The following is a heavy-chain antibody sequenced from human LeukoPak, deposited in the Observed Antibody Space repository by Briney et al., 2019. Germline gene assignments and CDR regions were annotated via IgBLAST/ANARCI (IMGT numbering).Heavy chain of an antibody. CDR2: IYYSGST. Sequence: SETLSLTCTVSGGSTSNSSYFWGWIRQPPGKGLEWIGSIYYSGSTYYSPSLKSRVTISVDTSKNQLSLKLSSVTAADTAVYYCAREYYYGSGSYYDYWGQGTLVTVSS. J-gene: IGHJ4*02. D-gene: IGHD3-10*01. V-gene: IGHV4-39*07. CDR1: GGSTSNSSYF. CDR3: AREYYYGSGSYYDY.